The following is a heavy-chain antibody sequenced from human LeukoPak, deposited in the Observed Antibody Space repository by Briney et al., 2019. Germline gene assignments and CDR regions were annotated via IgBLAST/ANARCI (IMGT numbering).Heavy chain of an antibody. V-gene: IGHV1-2*02. CDR1: GYTFTGYY. CDR2: INHNSGGT. D-gene: IGHD6-19*01. Sequence: GPSVKVSCKASGYTFTGYYMHWVRQAPGQGLEWMGWINHNSGGTNYAQKFQGRVTMTRDTSISTAYMELSRLRSDDTAVYYCARVYSSGWPIDYWGQGTLVTVSS. CDR3: ARVYSSGWPIDY. J-gene: IGHJ4*02.